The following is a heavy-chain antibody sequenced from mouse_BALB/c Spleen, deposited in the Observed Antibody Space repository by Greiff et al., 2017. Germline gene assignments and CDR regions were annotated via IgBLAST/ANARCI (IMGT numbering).Heavy chain of an antibody. D-gene: IGHD1-3*01. J-gene: IGHJ2*01. CDR1: GYSITSGYY. Sequence: EVQLVESGPGLVKPSQSLSLTCSVTGYSITSGYYWNWIRQFPGNKLEWMGYISYDGSNNYNPSLKNRISITRDTSKNQFFLKLNSVTTEDTATYYCARAPSGYYFDYWGQGTTLTVSS. CDR2: ISYDGSN. V-gene: IGHV3-6*02. CDR3: ARAPSGYYFDY.